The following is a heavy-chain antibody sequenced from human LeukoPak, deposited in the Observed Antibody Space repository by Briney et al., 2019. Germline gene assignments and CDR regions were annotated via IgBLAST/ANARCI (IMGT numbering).Heavy chain of an antibody. V-gene: IGHV3-23*01. CDR3: AKDRVGSCSTTSCPIDY. Sequence: GGSLRLSCAASGFTFSNFAMSWVRQAPGKGLERVSAISASGGHTYYADSVKGRFTISRDSSKNTPYLQMNSLRADDTALYYCAKDRVGSCSTTSCPIDYWGQGTLVTVSS. J-gene: IGHJ4*02. CDR2: ISASGGHT. CDR1: GFTFSNFA. D-gene: IGHD2-2*01.